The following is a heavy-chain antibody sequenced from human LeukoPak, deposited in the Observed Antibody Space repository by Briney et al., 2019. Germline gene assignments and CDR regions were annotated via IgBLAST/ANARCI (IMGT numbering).Heavy chain of an antibody. CDR3: ARGNVVFSAAFVY. Sequence: SETLSLTCAVSGYSISSGYYWGWIRQPPGKGLEWIGSIYHSGSTYYNPSLKSRVTISVDTSKNQFSLKLSSVTAADTAVYYCARGNVVFSAAFVYWGQGTLVTVSS. V-gene: IGHV4-38-2*01. CDR1: GYSISSGYY. D-gene: IGHD2-15*01. CDR2: IYHSGST. J-gene: IGHJ4*02.